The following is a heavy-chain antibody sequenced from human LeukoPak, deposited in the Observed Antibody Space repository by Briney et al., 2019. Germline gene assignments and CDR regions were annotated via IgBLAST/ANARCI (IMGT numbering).Heavy chain of an antibody. V-gene: IGHV3-7*05. Sequence: GGSLRLSCAASGFTFSSYWMSWVRQASGKGLEWVANIKQDGSEKYYVDSVKGRFTISRDNAKNSLYLQLNSLRAEDTAVYYCARDKLTGDSYFDNWGQGTLVTVSS. D-gene: IGHD7-27*01. CDR3: ARDKLTGDSYFDN. CDR2: IKQDGSEK. J-gene: IGHJ4*02. CDR1: GFTFSSYW.